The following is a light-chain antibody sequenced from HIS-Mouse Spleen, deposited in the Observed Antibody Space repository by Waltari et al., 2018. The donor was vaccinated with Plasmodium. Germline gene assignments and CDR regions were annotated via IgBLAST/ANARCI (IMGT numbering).Light chain of an antibody. Sequence: SYELTQPPSVSVSPGQTDRITCTGDALPKKYAYWYQQKSGQAPVLVIYEDSKRPSGIPERFSGSRSGTMATLTISGAQVEDEADYYCYSTDSSGNHRVFGGGTKLTVL. CDR1: ALPKKY. J-gene: IGLJ3*02. CDR3: YSTDSSGNHRV. CDR2: EDS. V-gene: IGLV3-10*01.